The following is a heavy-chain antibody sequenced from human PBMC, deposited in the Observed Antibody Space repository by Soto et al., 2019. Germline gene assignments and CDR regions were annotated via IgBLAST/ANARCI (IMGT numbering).Heavy chain of an antibody. V-gene: IGHV6-1*01. CDR2: TYFRSKWYN. CDR1: GDNVASNTAS. CDR3: AKGDNLGPKTGYACHP. D-gene: IGHD5-12*01. J-gene: IGHJ5*02. Sequence: SITDAGSGDNVASNTASWNWIRQSPSRGLEGLGRTYFRSKWYNDYAVSVKSRIIINPDTSNNQFSLQLYSVTPEDTAVYFCAKGDNLGPKTGYACHPWGQG.